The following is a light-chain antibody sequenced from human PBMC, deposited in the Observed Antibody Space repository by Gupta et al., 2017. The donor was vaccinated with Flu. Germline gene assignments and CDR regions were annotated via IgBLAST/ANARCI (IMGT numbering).Light chain of an antibody. CDR1: QSVDSN. V-gene: IGKV3-15*01. Sequence: SVSPRERATLSCRASQSVDSNLAWYQQKPGQAPRLLIYGASTRATGVPARFSGSGSGTEFTLTITSLQSEDFAVYYCQQYETFGQGTKLEIK. J-gene: IGKJ2*01. CDR2: GAS. CDR3: QQYET.